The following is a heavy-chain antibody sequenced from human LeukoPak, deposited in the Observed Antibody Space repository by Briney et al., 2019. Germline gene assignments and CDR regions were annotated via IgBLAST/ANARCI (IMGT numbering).Heavy chain of an antibody. CDR3: ARVERGYQATDY. CDR1: GYIFTSNY. V-gene: IGHV1-46*01. CDR2: INPNGGST. D-gene: IGHD2-2*01. Sequence: GASVKVFCKASGYIFTSNYMHWVRQAPGQGLEWMGIINPNGGSTTSAQRFQGRVTMTRDTSTSTIYMELSSLRSDDTAVYYCARVERGYQATDYWGQGTLVTVSS. J-gene: IGHJ4*02.